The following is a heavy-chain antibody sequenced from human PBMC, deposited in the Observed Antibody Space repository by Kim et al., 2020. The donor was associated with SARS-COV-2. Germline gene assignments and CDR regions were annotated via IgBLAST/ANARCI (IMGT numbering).Heavy chain of an antibody. J-gene: IGHJ1*01. V-gene: IGHV3-11*06. D-gene: IGHD3-16*01. CDR1: GFTFSDYY. Sequence: GGSLRLSCVASGFTFSDYYMSWIRQAPGKGLEWISYISGSSTYTNFADSVKGRFTISRDNAKKSLYLHMDGLRADDTAVYYCAREVVGATDYYDYWGQGTLVTVSS. CDR3: AREVVGATDYYDY. CDR2: ISGSSTYT.